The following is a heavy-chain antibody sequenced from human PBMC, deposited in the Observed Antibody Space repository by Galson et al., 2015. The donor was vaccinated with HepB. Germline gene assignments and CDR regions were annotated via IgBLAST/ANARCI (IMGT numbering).Heavy chain of an antibody. J-gene: IGHJ4*02. Sequence: SLRLSCAASGFTFSSYSMNWVRQAPGKGLEWVSSISSSSSYIYYADPVKGRFTVSRDNAKNSLYLQMNSLRAEDTAVYYCARVYYYDRSGYRYWGQGTLVTVSS. V-gene: IGHV3-21*06. CDR3: ARVYYYDRSGYRY. CDR1: GFTFSSYS. CDR2: ISSSSSYI. D-gene: IGHD3-22*01.